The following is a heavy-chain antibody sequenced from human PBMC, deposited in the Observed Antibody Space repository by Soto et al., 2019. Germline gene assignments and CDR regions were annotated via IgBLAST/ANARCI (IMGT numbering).Heavy chain of an antibody. CDR1: GDSFSSGDYK. V-gene: IGHV4-30-4*01. CDR3: ARSGDYVAFDY. CDR2: IYYSGYT. J-gene: IGHJ4*02. D-gene: IGHD4-17*01. Sequence: QVQLQESGPGLVKPSQTLSLTCTVSGDSFSSGDYKWSWIRQPPGKGLEWIGYIYYSGYTYNNPSLKSRLTMSVDTSKSQFSPKLRSVTAADTAVYYCARSGDYVAFDYWGQGTLVTVSS.